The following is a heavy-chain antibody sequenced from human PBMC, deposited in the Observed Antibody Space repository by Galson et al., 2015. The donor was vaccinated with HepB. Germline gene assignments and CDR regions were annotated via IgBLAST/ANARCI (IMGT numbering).Heavy chain of an antibody. CDR2: IYYSGSI. CDR3: ARHITPDQIPYFDWLSGSSAAFDI. CDR1: GGSISSSSYY. D-gene: IGHD3-9*01. J-gene: IGHJ3*02. V-gene: IGHV4-39*01. Sequence: LSLTCTVSGGSISSSSYYWGWLRQPPGKGLEWIGSIYYSGSIYYNPSLKSRVTISVDTSKNQFSLKLSSVTAADTAVYYCARHITPDQIPYFDWLSGSSAAFDIWGQGTMVTVSS.